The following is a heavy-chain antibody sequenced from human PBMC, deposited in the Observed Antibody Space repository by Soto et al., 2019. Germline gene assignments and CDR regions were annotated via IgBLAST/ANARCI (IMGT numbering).Heavy chain of an antibody. CDR3: ARCLIAAGGGWFDP. Sequence: TVSGGSISSSSYYWGWIRQPPGKGLEWIGSIYYSGSTYYNPSLKSRVTISVDTSKNQFSLKLSSVTAADTAVYYCARCLIAAGGGWFDPWGQGTLVTVSS. V-gene: IGHV4-39*01. CDR2: IYYSGST. J-gene: IGHJ5*02. D-gene: IGHD6-13*01. CDR1: GGSISSSSYY.